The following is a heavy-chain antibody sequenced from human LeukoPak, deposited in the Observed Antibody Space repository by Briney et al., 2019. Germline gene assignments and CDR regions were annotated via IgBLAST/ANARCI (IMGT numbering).Heavy chain of an antibody. D-gene: IGHD2-15*01. CDR2: IKQDGSDK. J-gene: IGHJ4*02. Sequence: GGSLRLSCAASGFTFSSYWMSWVRQAPGKGLEWVANIKQDGSDKYYVDSVKGRFTISRDNAKNSLYLQMNSLRAEDTAVYYCARSLGYCSAGSCFPFDYWGQGAVVTVSS. CDR3: ARSLGYCSAGSCFPFDY. CDR1: GFTFSSYW. V-gene: IGHV3-7*05.